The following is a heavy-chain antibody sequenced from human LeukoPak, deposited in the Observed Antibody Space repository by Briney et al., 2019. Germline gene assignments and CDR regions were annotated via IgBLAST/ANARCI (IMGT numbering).Heavy chain of an antibody. V-gene: IGHV1-46*01. CDR1: GGTFSSYA. CDR2: INPSGGST. D-gene: IGHD1-26*01. J-gene: IGHJ4*02. Sequence: ASVKVSCKASGGTFSSYAISWVRQAPGQGLEWMGIINPSGGSTSYAQKFQGRVTMTRDTSTSTVYMELSSLRSEDTAVYYCARGIGGSYYVGYYFDYWGQRTLVTVSS. CDR3: ARGIGGSYYVGYYFDY.